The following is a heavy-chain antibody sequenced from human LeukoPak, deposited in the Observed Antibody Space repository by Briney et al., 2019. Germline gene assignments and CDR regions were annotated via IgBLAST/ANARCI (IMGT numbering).Heavy chain of an antibody. J-gene: IGHJ3*02. V-gene: IGHV4-39*01. D-gene: IGHD1-26*01. Sequence: SESLSLTCTVSGGSISSSSYYWGWIRQPPGKGLEWIGSIYYSGSTYYNPSLKSRVTISVDTSKNKFSLKLNSVTAADTAVYYCARPAYRGSYYDAFDIWGQGTMVTVSS. CDR2: IYYSGST. CDR3: ARPAYRGSYYDAFDI. CDR1: GGSISSSSYY.